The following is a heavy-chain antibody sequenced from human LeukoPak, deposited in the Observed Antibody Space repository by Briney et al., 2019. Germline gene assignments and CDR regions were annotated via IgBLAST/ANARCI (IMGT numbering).Heavy chain of an antibody. CDR3: ARGRQYYYDSSGYSHFDY. Sequence: GGPVKVSCKASGGTFSSYAISWVRQAPGQGLEWMGGIIPIFGTANYAQKFQGRVTITADESTSTAYMELSSLRSEDTAVYYCARGRQYYYDSSGYSHFDYWGQGTLVTVSS. CDR2: IIPIFGTA. V-gene: IGHV1-69*13. D-gene: IGHD3-22*01. J-gene: IGHJ4*02. CDR1: GGTFSSYA.